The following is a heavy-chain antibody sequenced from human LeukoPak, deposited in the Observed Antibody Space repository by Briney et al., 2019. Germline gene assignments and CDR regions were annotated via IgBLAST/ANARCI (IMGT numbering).Heavy chain of an antibody. CDR2: INHDGRI. CDR3: ARNRGTFVELMFDI. V-gene: IGHV4-34*01. Sequence: TTSVTLSLTCAVSGGSFSGYYWGWIRQPPGKGLEWIGEINHDGRINYHSSLKSRLTISVDTTKNQFSLKLSSVTAADTAVYYCARNRGTFVELMFDIWGLGTMVTVSS. D-gene: IGHD1-1*01. J-gene: IGHJ3*02. CDR1: GGSFSGYY.